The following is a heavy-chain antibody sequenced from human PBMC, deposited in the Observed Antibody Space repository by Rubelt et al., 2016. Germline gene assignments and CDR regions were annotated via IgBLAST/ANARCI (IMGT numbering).Heavy chain of an antibody. J-gene: IGHJ6*02. CDR3: ASRYHYGMDV. CDR1: GFKFSSFG. CDR2: INQDGSEK. V-gene: IGHV3-7*01. D-gene: IGHD3-16*02. Sequence: QLVESGGGVVQPGGSLRLSCAASGFKFSSFGMSWVRQAPGKGLEWVANINQDGSEKYYVDSVKGRFTISRDNAKNSLYLQMNSLRADETCIYYWASRYHYGMDVWGQGTTVSVSS.